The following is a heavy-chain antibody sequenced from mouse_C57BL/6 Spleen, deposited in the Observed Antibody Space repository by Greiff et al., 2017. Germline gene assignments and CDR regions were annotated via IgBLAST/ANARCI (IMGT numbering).Heavy chain of an antibody. CDR1: GYTFTSYW. CDR3: ARRGYYDSSTWYFDF. J-gene: IGHJ1*03. Sequence: QVQLQQPGAELVKPGASVKLSCKASGYTFTSYWMQWVKQRPGQGLEWIGEIDPSDSYTNYNQKFKGKATLTVDTSSSTAYMQLSSLTSEDSAVYDCARRGYYDSSTWYFDFWGTGTTLTVSS. CDR2: IDPSDSYT. D-gene: IGHD1-1*01. V-gene: IGHV1-50*01.